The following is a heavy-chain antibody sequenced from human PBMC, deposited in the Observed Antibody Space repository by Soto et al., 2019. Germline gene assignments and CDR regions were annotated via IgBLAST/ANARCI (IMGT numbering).Heavy chain of an antibody. Sequence: QVQLVQSGAEVKNPGASVKVSCKASGYTFTHYYIHWVRQAPGQGLEWMGMINPSGGSTSYAQKFQGSLTMTTDTSTNTVYMELSSLRSEDTAVDYCARPPLPGCINAICYPLDFWGQGALVTVSS. CDR1: GYTFTHYY. CDR2: INPSGGST. CDR3: ARPPLPGCINAICYPLDF. V-gene: IGHV1-46*01. J-gene: IGHJ4*02. D-gene: IGHD2-8*01.